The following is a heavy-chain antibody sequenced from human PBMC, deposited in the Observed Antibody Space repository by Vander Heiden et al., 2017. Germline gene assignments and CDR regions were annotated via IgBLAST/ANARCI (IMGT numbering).Heavy chain of an antibody. D-gene: IGHD3-3*01. CDR3: AKVNDVWSGGGMDV. J-gene: IGHJ6*02. CDR2: ISWNSAVV. Sequence: MELVESGGGVAQPGRALRLSCAASGFTFEDYAMHWVRQVPGKGLEWVSGISWNSAVVGYADSVKGRFTVSRDNAKSSLYLEMNSLRVEDTALYFCAKVNDVWSGGGMDVWGQGTTVIVSS. V-gene: IGHV3-9*01. CDR1: GFTFEDYA.